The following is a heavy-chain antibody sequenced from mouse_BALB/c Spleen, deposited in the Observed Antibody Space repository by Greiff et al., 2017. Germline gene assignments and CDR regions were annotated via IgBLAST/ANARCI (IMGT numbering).Heavy chain of an antibody. D-gene: IGHD1-1*01. CDR3: AGFYYGSGPFAY. CDR1: GYTFTSYW. J-gene: IGHJ3*01. Sequence: QVQLQQSGAELAKPGASVKMSCKASGYTFTSYWMHWVKQRPGQGLEWIGYINPSTGYTEYNQKFKDKATLTADKSSSTAYMQLSSLTSEDSAVYYCAGFYYGSGPFAYWGQGTLVTVSA. CDR2: INPSTGYT. V-gene: IGHV1-7*01.